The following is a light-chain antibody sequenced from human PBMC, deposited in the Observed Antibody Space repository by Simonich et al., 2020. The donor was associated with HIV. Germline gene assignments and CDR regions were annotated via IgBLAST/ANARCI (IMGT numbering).Light chain of an antibody. CDR1: ESINTC. V-gene: IGKV1-5*01. J-gene: IGKJ2*01. CDR3: QQYNSYSYT. CDR2: AAS. Sequence: EIQMTQSPFTLSASVGDRVTITCRASESINTCLAWYQQKPGKAPKLLIYAASSLQSGVPSRFSGSGSGTDFTLTISSLQPEDFATYYCQQYNSYSYTFGQGTKLEIK.